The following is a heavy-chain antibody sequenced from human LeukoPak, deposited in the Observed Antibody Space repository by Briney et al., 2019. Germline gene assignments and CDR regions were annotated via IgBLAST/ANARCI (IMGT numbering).Heavy chain of an antibody. D-gene: IGHD3-16*02. CDR2: ISSSSSYI. Sequence: GGSLRLSCAASGFTFSSYSMNWVRQAPGKGLEWVSSISSSSSYIYYADSVKGRFTISRDNAKNSLYLQMNSLRVEDTAVYYCAREGSYRAFDIWGQGTMVTVSS. J-gene: IGHJ3*02. V-gene: IGHV3-21*01. CDR3: AREGSYRAFDI. CDR1: GFTFSSYS.